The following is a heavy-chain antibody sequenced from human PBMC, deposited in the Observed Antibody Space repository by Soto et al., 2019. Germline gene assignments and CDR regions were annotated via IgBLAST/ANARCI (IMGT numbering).Heavy chain of an antibody. Sequence: QVQLVQSGTELKQPGASVKVSCKASGYTFYTYGINWVRQAPGQGLEWLGWVSPYNNNTVYAQKLQGRVTMTTDTSTNTAYMELRSLRSDDTAIYYCARDFGNDLSAPGAVFDYWGQGTLVTVSS. D-gene: IGHD3-16*01. J-gene: IGHJ4*02. CDR3: ARDFGNDLSAPGAVFDY. CDR1: GYTFYTYG. CDR2: VSPYNNNT. V-gene: IGHV1-18*01.